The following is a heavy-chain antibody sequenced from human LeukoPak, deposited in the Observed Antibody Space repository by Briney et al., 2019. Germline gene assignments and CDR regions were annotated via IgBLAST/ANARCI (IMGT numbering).Heavy chain of an antibody. D-gene: IGHD3-10*01. CDR2: ISGSGGST. CDR1: GFTFSNYA. Sequence: GGSLRLSCAASGFTFSNYAMTWVRQAPGKGLEWVSLISGSGGSTFYADSVKGRFTISRDNSKNTLYLQMNSLRVEDTAVYYCAKEGDYYGSGSSAEYFQHWGQGTLVTVSS. J-gene: IGHJ1*01. V-gene: IGHV3-23*01. CDR3: AKEGDYYGSGSSAEYFQH.